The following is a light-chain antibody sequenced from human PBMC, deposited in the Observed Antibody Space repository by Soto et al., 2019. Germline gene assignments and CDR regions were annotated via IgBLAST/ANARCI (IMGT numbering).Light chain of an antibody. J-gene: IGKJ5*01. CDR3: QLRSNWPPIT. CDR2: DAS. Sequence: IMLSQSPGTLSLSPGERATLSCRASQSVSSTYLAWYQQKPGQAPRLLIYDASNRATGIPARFSGSGSGTDFTLTISSLEPEDFAVYYCQLRSNWPPITFGQGTRLAIK. V-gene: IGKV3-11*01. CDR1: QSVSSTY.